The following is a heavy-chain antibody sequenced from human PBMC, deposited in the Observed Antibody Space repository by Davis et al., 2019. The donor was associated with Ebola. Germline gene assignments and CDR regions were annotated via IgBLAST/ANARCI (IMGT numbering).Heavy chain of an antibody. D-gene: IGHD6-19*01. CDR3: ARAAAVAGYGGYYYYYGMDV. CDR2: INHSGST. CDR1: GGSFSSYY. J-gene: IGHJ6*02. V-gene: IGHV4-34*01. Sequence: PSETLSLTCAVYGGSFSSYYWSWIRQPPGKGLEWIGEINHSGSTNYNPSLKSRVTISVDTSKNQFSLKLSSVTAADTAVYYCARAAAVAGYGGYYYYYGMDVWGQGTTVTVSS.